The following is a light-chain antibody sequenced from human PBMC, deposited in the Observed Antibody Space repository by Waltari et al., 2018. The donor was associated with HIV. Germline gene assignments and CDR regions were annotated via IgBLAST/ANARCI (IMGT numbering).Light chain of an antibody. CDR1: NIGTTS. J-gene: IGLJ3*02. CDR2: DDR. Sequence: SYVLTQPPSVSVAPGQTARITCGGDNIGTTSVHWYQQNPGQAPVLVVFDDRDRPSWIPDRFSCSNSWNTATLTVSRVEVGDEADYYCQVWDGSSDHWVFGGGTKLTVL. CDR3: QVWDGSSDHWV. V-gene: IGLV3-21*02.